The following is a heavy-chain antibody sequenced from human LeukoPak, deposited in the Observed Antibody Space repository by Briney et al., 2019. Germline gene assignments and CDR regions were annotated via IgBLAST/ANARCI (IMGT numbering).Heavy chain of an antibody. CDR1: GFTFSSYA. CDR3: VKDAASSLAACPHS. D-gene: IGHD6-6*01. V-gene: IGHV3-23*01. Sequence: GGSLRLSCAASGFTFSSYAMSWVRQTPGKGLEWVAIITANGGTTYYADSVKGRLTISRDNSRNTLYLQMNSLRTEDTATYYCVKDAASSLAACPHSWGQGTLVTISS. J-gene: IGHJ1*01. CDR2: ITANGGTT.